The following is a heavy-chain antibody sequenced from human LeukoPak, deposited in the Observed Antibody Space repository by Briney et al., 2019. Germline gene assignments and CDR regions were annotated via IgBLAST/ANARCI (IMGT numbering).Heavy chain of an antibody. CDR2: INHSGST. V-gene: IGHV4-34*01. CDR1: GGSFSGYY. D-gene: IGHD3-3*01. CDR3: ARPQKKYYDFWSGTDDAFDI. J-gene: IGHJ3*02. Sequence: SETLSLTCAVYGGSFSGYYWSWIRQPPGKGLEWIGEINHSGSTNYNPSLKSRVTISVDTSKNQFSLKLSSVTAADTAAYYCARPQKKYYDFWSGTDDAFDIWGQGTMVTVSS.